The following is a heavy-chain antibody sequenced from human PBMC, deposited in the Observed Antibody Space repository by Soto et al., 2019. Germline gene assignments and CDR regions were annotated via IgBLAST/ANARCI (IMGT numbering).Heavy chain of an antibody. Sequence: SETLSLTCTVSGYSISSGYYWGWIRQPPGKGLEWIGSIYHSGSTYYNPSLKSRVTISVDTSKTQFSLKLSSVTAADTAVYYCARLPYCGGDCYSYYYYYYGMDVWGQGTTVTVSS. CDR2: IYHSGST. V-gene: IGHV4-38-2*02. CDR1: GYSISSGYY. J-gene: IGHJ6*02. D-gene: IGHD2-21*02. CDR3: ARLPYCGGDCYSYYYYYYGMDV.